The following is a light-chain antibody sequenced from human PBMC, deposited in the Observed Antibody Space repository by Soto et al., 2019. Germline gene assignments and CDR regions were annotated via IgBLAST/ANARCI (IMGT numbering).Light chain of an antibody. Sequence: EIVMTQSPATLSVSPGERATLSCRASQSVSSNLDWYQQKPGQAPRLLIYGASTRATGIPARFRGSGSGTECTLTISSLQSEDFAVYYCQQYNNWPPWTFGQGTKVEIK. J-gene: IGKJ1*01. V-gene: IGKV3-15*01. CDR1: QSVSSN. CDR2: GAS. CDR3: QQYNNWPPWT.